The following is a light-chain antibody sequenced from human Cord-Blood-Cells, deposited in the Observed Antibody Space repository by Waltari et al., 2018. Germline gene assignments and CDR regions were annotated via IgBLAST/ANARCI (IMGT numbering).Light chain of an antibody. J-gene: IGKJ4*01. CDR1: QIISSY. Sequence: DIQMTQSPSSLSASVVDRVTITCRASQIISSYLNWYQQKPGKAPKLLIYAASSLQSGVPSRFSGSGSGTDFTLTISSLQPEDFATYYCQQSYSTPQLTFGGGTKVEIK. CDR2: AAS. V-gene: IGKV1-39*01. CDR3: QQSYSTPQLT.